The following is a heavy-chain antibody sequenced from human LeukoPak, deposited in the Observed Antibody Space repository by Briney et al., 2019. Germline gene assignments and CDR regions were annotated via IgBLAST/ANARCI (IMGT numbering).Heavy chain of an antibody. CDR1: GGSFSGYY. CDR2: INHSGST. J-gene: IGHJ4*02. D-gene: IGHD3-22*01. Sequence: SETLSLTCAVYGGSFSGYYWSWIRQPPGKGLEWIGEINHSGSTNYNPSLKSRVTISVDTSKNQFSLKLSSVTAADTAVYYCARLSPTNDSSGTDYWGQGTLVTVSS. CDR3: ARLSPTNDSSGTDY. V-gene: IGHV4-34*01.